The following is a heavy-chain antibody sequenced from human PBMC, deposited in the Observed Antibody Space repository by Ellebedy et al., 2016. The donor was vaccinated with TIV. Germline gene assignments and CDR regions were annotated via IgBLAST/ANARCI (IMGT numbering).Heavy chain of an antibody. CDR1: GFTFNDYA. CDR2: ISWNSGSI. CDR3: ARDFDTAPMKTIFDY. D-gene: IGHD5-18*01. V-gene: IGHV3-9*01. Sequence: SLKISCAGSGFTFNDYALHWVRQAPGKGLEWVSGISWNSGSIVYADSVEGRFTISRDNAKNSLYLQMNNLRAEDTAVYYCARDFDTAPMKTIFDYWGHGTLVTVSS. J-gene: IGHJ4*01.